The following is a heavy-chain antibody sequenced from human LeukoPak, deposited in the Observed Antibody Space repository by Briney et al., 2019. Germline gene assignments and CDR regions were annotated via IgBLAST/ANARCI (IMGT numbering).Heavy chain of an antibody. V-gene: IGHV3-21*01. CDR2: ISSSSSYI. D-gene: IGHD3-22*01. CDR1: GFTFSSYS. J-gene: IGHJ4*02. CDR3: ARLSYYDSSGYLGFDY. Sequence: PGGSLRLSCAASGFTFSSYSMNWVRQAPGKGLEWVSSISSSSSYIYYADSVKGRFTISRDNAKNSLYLQMNSLRAEDTAVYYCARLSYYDSSGYLGFDYWGQGTLVTVSS.